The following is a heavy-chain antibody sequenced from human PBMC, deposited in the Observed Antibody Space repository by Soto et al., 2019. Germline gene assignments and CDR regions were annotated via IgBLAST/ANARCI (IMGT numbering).Heavy chain of an antibody. Sequence: GASVKVSCKSSGFSFISYAIHWLRQAPGQRIEWMGWINVDTGNTKYSLQFQGRVTITSDTSASTAYMELNGLPSDDTTIYYGAREHDYWCGYSFDAWGKGTLVTVSS. V-gene: IGHV1-3*01. CDR3: AREHDYWCGYSFDA. CDR2: INVDTGNT. CDR1: GFSFISYA. D-gene: IGHD3-3*01. J-gene: IGHJ4*02.